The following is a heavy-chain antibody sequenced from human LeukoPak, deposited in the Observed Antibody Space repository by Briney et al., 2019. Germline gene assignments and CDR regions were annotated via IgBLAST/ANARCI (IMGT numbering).Heavy chain of an antibody. D-gene: IGHD4-11*01. CDR1: GFMFSNYV. V-gene: IGHV3-30*02. Sequence: GGSLRLSCAASGFMFSNYVIHWVRQAPGKGLEWVAYVWNDGSTRWYADSVKGRFTVSRGNSRNTLYLQMDSLRVEDTALYYCAKDVNSDYPRAHAFHVWGQGTMVTVSS. CDR3: AKDVNSDYPRAHAFHV. CDR2: VWNDGSTR. J-gene: IGHJ3*01.